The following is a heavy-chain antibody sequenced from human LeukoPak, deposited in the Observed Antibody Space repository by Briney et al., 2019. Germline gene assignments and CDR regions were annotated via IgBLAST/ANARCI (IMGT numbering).Heavy chain of an antibody. CDR2: ITPSSGGT. CDR3: ARDSSSGNCFDY. D-gene: IGHD3-10*01. J-gene: IGHJ4*02. V-gene: IGHV1-2*02. CDR1: GYTLTDYY. Sequence: ASVKVSCKASGYTLTDYYIHWVRQAPGQGLEWMGWITPSSGGTIYAQKFQGRVTMTRDTSISTAYMELSRLRSDDTAVYYCARDSSSGNCFDYWGQGTLVTVSS.